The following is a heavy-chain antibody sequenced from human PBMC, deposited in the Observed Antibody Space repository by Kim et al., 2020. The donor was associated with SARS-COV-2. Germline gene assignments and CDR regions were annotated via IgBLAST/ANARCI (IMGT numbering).Heavy chain of an antibody. Sequence: GESLKISCKGSGYSFTSYWIGWVRQMPGKGLEWMGIIYPGDSDTRYSPSFQGQVTISADKSISTAYLQWSSLKASDTAMYYCARHPWTTYCSSTSCYMGPLGMDVWGQGTTVTVSS. CDR2: IYPGDSDT. CDR1: GYSFTSYW. CDR3: ARHPWTTYCSSTSCYMGPLGMDV. D-gene: IGHD2-2*02. V-gene: IGHV5-51*01. J-gene: IGHJ6*02.